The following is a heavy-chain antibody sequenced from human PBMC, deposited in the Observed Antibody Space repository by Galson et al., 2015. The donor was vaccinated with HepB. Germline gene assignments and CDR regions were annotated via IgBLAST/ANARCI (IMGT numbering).Heavy chain of an antibody. CDR1: GFTFSSYW. D-gene: IGHD3-22*01. Sequence: SLRLSCAASGFTFSSYWMSWVRQAPGKGLEWVANIKQDGSEKYYVDSVKGRFTISRDNAKNSLYLQMNSLRAEDTAVYYCARASFISGYYPSFVQDYWGQGTLVTVSS. J-gene: IGHJ4*02. CDR2: IKQDGSEK. CDR3: ARASFISGYYPSFVQDY. V-gene: IGHV3-7*03.